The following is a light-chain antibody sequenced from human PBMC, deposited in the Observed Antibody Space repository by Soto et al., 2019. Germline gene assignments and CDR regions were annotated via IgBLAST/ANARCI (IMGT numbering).Light chain of an antibody. CDR2: GAS. V-gene: IGKV3-15*01. CDR1: QSVSNN. CDR3: QQYNDWTLT. Sequence: EIVMTQSPATLSVSPGEGATLSCRASQSVSNNLAWYQHKPGQAPRLLIFGASTRATGIPATFSGSGSWTEFTLTITSLQPEDFAVYHCQQYNDWTLTFGGGTTVEIK. J-gene: IGKJ4*01.